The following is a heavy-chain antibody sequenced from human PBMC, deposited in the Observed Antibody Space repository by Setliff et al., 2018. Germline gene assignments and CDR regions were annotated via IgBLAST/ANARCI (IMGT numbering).Heavy chain of an antibody. V-gene: IGHV1-18*01. CDR1: GYTFSNYG. CDR3: ARDTHINYNNPQVGWFDP. Sequence: GASVKVSCKASGYTFSNYGLSWVRQAPGQGPEWMGWISASNGQTRYTEELQGRVTMTTDTSTSTAYMELRSLRSEDTAIYYCARDTHINYNNPQVGWFDPWGQGTQVTVSS. D-gene: IGHD4-4*01. CDR2: ISASNGQT. J-gene: IGHJ5*02.